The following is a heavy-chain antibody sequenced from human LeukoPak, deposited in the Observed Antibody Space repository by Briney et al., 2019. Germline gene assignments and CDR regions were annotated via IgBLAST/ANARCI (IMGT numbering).Heavy chain of an antibody. CDR1: GYTFTSYY. J-gene: IGHJ4*02. CDR3: ARGWLAETTVVTPYNY. D-gene: IGHD4-23*01. CDR2: IIPIFGKA. V-gene: IGHV1-69*13. Sequence: SVKVSCKASGYTFTSYYMHWVRQAPGQGLEWMGGIIPIFGKANYAQKFQGRVTITADESTRTAYMELSSLRSEDTAVYYCARGWLAETTVVTPYNYWGRGTLVSVSS.